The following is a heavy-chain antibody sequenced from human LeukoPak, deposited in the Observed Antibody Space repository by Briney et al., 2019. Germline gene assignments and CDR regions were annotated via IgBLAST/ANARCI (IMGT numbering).Heavy chain of an antibody. CDR3: TTGPYGYRDY. J-gene: IGHJ4*02. V-gene: IGHV3-15*01. D-gene: IGHD5-18*01. CDR1: GFTFSNAW. Sequence: GGSLRLSCAASGFTFSNAWMSWVRQAPGKGLEWVGRIKSKSDGGTTDYAAPGKGRFTVSRDDSKNTLYLQMNSLKTEDTAVYYCTTGPYGYRDYWGQGTLVTVSS. CDR2: IKSKSDGGTT.